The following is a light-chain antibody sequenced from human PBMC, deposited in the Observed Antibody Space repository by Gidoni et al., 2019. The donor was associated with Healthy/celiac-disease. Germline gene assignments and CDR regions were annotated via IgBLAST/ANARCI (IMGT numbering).Light chain of an antibody. V-gene: IGKV3-15*01. Sequence: MTQSPATLSVSPGERATLPCRASQSVSSNLAWYQQKPGQAPRLLIYVASTRATGVPARFSGSGSGTEFTLTISSLQSEDFAVYYCQHHNNWPPRKFGQGTKVEIK. CDR1: QSVSSN. CDR2: VAS. CDR3: QHHNNWPPRK. J-gene: IGKJ1*01.